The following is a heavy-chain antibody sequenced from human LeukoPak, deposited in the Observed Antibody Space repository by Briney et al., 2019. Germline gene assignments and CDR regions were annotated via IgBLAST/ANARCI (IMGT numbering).Heavy chain of an antibody. Sequence: ASVKVSCKGSGYTFTCYYMHWVRQAPGQGIEWMGRINPNSGGTNYAQKFQGRVTMTRDTSISTAYLELSRLRSDDTAVYYCARGASYCSSTSCYIWDAFDIWGQGTMVTVSS. D-gene: IGHD2-2*02. CDR1: GYTFTCYY. J-gene: IGHJ3*02. V-gene: IGHV1-2*06. CDR2: INPNSGGT. CDR3: ARGASYCSSTSCYIWDAFDI.